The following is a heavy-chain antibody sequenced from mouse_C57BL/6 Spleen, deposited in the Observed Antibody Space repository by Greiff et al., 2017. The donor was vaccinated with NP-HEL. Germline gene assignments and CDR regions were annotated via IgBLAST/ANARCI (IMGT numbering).Heavy chain of an antibody. CDR1: GYTFTDYY. CDR3: ARKGHYAMDY. V-gene: IGHV1-26*01. Sequence: EVQLQQSGPELVKPGASVKISCKASGYTFTDYYMNWVKQSHGKSLEWIGDINPNNGGTSYNQKFKGKATLTVDKSSSPAYMELRSLTSEDSAVYYCARKGHYAMDYWGQGTSVTVSS. J-gene: IGHJ4*01. CDR2: INPNNGGT.